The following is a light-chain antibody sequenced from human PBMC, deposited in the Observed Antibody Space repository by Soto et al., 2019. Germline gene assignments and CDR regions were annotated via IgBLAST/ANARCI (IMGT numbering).Light chain of an antibody. V-gene: IGLV2-11*01. CDR2: EVS. Sequence: QSALTQPRSVSGSPRQSVTISCTGTSSDVGGYKFVSWYQQHPGKAPKFMIYEVSKRPSGVPDRFSGSKSGNTAFLTISGLQAEDEADYYCCSYAGFYTSVFGTGTKLTVL. CDR1: SSDVGGYKF. CDR3: CSYAGFYTSV. J-gene: IGLJ1*01.